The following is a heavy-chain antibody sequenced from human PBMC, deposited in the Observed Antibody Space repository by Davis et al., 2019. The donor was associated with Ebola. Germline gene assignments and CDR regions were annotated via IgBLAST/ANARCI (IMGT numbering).Heavy chain of an antibody. J-gene: IGHJ4*02. CDR1: GGSFSGYY. CDR2: INHSGST. D-gene: IGHD2-15*01. V-gene: IGHV4-34*01. Sequence: SETLSLTCAVYGGSFSGYYWSWIRQPPGKGLEWIGEINHSGSTNYNPSLKSRVTISLDTSKNQFSLKLSSVTAAATAVYYCERGRPKDIVVVVAANGSSFDYWGQGTLVTVSS. CDR3: ERGRPKDIVVVVAANGSSFDY.